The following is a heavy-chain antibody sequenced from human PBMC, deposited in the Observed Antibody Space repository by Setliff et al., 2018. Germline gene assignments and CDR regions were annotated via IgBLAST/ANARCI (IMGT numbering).Heavy chain of an antibody. CDR1: GFTFRSYG. D-gene: IGHD3-10*01. Sequence: GGSLRLSCAASGFTFRSYGMHWVRQAPGKGLEWVAVIWYDGSNKYYADSVKGRFTISRDNSKNTLYLQMNSLRAEDTAVYYCAKDMGGITMVRGVIIGTISYYYYGMDVWGQGTTVTVS. V-gene: IGHV3-33*06. CDR3: AKDMGGITMVRGVIIGTISYYYYGMDV. J-gene: IGHJ6*02. CDR2: IWYDGSNK.